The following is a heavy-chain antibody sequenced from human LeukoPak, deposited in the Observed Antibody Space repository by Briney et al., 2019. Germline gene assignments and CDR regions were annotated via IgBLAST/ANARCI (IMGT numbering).Heavy chain of an antibody. CDR1: GYTFSDEY. Sequence: ASVKVSCKASGYTFSDEYMYWVRQAPGQGLEWMGWINTKSGDTRYAQKFQGRVTMTRDTSIGTIFMELSGLRSDDTGVYYCARDGGSPMVDFDYWGQGTLVTVSS. J-gene: IGHJ4*02. V-gene: IGHV1-2*02. D-gene: IGHD2-8*01. CDR3: ARDGGSPMVDFDY. CDR2: INTKSGDT.